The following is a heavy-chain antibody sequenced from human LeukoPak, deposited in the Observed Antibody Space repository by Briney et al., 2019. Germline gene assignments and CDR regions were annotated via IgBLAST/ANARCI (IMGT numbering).Heavy chain of an antibody. V-gene: IGHV3-48*04. J-gene: IGHJ4*02. CDR3: ARVLKLWFGELFIDY. CDR2: ISSSSSTI. D-gene: IGHD3-10*01. Sequence: GGSLRLSFAASGFTFSSYSMNWVRQAPGKGLEWVSYISSSSSTIYYADSVKGRFTISRDNAKNSLYLQMNSLRAEDTAVYYCARVLKLWFGELFIDYWGQGTLVTVSS. CDR1: GFTFSSYS.